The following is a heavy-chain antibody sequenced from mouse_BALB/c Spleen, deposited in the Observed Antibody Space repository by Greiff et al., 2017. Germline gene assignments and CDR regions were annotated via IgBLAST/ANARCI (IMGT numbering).Heavy chain of an antibody. J-gene: IGHJ4*01. V-gene: IGHV5-6-5*01. CDR2: ISSGGST. CDR1: GFTFSSYA. Sequence: EVMLVESGGGLVKPGGSLKLSCAASGFTFSSYAMSWVRQTPEKRLEWVASISSGGSTYYPDSVKGRFTTSRDNARNILYLQMSSLRSEDTAMYYCARASRGRAMDYWGQGTSVTVAS. CDR3: ARASRGRAMDY.